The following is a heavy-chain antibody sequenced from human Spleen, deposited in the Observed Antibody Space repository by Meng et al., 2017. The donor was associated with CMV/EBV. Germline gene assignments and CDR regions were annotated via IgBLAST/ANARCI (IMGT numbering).Heavy chain of an antibody. CDR1: GFTFCDYY. D-gene: IGHD1-26*01. Sequence: GESLKISCAASGFTFCDYYVDWVRQAPGKGLQWVSYISSSSAIYDADSVKGRFIISRDNSKNTLFLQMSSLRDEDTAVYYCARDSSAVHNWLDSWGQGTLVTVSS. J-gene: IGHJ5*01. V-gene: IGHV3-69-1*01. CDR3: ARDSSAVHNWLDS. CDR2: ISSSSAI.